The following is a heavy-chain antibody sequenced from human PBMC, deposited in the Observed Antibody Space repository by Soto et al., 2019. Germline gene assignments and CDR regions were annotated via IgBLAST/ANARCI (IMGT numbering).Heavy chain of an antibody. D-gene: IGHD3-22*01. CDR1: GFTFSSYA. CDR3: AKDQATPYYYDSPGFDP. Sequence: PGGSLRLSCAASGFTFSSYAMSWVLQAPGNGLEWVSAISGSGGSKYYADSVKGRFTIPRDNSKNTLYLQMNSLRAEDTAVYYCAKDQATPYYYDSPGFDPWGQGTLVTVYS. J-gene: IGHJ5*02. CDR2: ISGSGGSK. V-gene: IGHV3-23*01.